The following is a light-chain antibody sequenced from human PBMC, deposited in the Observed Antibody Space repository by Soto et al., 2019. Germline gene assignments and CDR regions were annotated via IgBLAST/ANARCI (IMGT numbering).Light chain of an antibody. Sequence: DIEMTQSPSTLSASVGDRVTVTCRASQSIGNLLAWYQQKPGKAPNLLISDDSNLEIGVPSRFSGSGSETEFTLTITSLQPEDFATYYCQQYKNYSPSTFGQGTKLDI. V-gene: IGKV1-5*01. CDR2: DDS. CDR1: QSIGNL. J-gene: IGKJ2*01. CDR3: QQYKNYSPST.